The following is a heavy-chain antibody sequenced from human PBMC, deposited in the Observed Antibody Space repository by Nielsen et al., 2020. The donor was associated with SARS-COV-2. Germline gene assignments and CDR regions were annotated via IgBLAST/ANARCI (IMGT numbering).Heavy chain of an antibody. D-gene: IGHD6-19*01. CDR1: GGSMNSYY. CDR2: VHYSGST. J-gene: IGHJ4*02. Sequence: SETLSLTCTVSGGSMNSYYWSWIRQPPGKGLEWIGYVHYSGSTYYNPSLKGRVTISVDTSKNQFSLEVNSVTAADTAVYYCARDATSGWIPYWGQGTLVTVSS. CDR3: ARDATSGWIPY. V-gene: IGHV4-59*13.